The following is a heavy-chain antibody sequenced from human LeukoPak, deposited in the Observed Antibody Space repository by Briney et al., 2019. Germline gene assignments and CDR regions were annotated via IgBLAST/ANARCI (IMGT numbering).Heavy chain of an antibody. CDR3: GNGGGSTTRLFWGLFL. CDR1: GYSFKNYW. CDR2: IYPDDSDT. D-gene: IGHD3-16*01. J-gene: IGHJ4*02. V-gene: IGHV5-51*01. Sequence: GESLKISCKGSGYSFKNYWIGWVRQMPGKGLEWMGIIYPDDSDTRYSPSFQGQVTVSADKSVSTAYLQWSSLKASDTAMYYCGNGGGSTTRLFWGLFLRGQGTLVTVSS.